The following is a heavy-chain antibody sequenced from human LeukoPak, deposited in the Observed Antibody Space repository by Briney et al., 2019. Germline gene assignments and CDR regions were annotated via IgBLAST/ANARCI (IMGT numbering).Heavy chain of an antibody. CDR2: IYPGDSDT. D-gene: IGHD3-22*01. J-gene: IGHJ3*02. Sequence: GESLKISCKGSGYSFTSYWIGWLRQMPGKGLEWMGVIYPGDSDTSYSPSFQGQVTISADKSISTAYLQWSSLKASDTAMYYCARRQYYYDSSGYRDAFDIWGQGTMVTVSS. CDR1: GYSFTSYW. CDR3: ARRQYYYDSSGYRDAFDI. V-gene: IGHV5-51*01.